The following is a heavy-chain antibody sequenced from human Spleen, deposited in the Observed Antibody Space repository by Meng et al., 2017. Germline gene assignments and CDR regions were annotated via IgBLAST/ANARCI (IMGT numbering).Heavy chain of an antibody. Sequence: GSLRLSCAVYGGSFSGYYWSWIRQLPGKGLEWIGYIYYSGSTTYNPSLKSRVTISVDTSKNQFSLKLNSVTAADTAVYYCARDRNYGLGSYYNVGFDAWGQGTLVTVSS. V-gene: IGHV4-59*01. CDR2: IYYSGST. J-gene: IGHJ5*02. CDR3: ARDRNYGLGSYYNVGFDA. D-gene: IGHD3-10*01. CDR1: GGSFSGYY.